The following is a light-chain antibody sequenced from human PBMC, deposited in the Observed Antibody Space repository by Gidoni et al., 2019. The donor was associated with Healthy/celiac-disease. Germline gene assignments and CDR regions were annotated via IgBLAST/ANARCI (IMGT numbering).Light chain of an antibody. V-gene: IGKV1-9*01. J-gene: IGKJ1*01. CDR1: QGISSY. CDR3: QQLNRA. CDR2: AAS. Sequence: DIQLTQSPSFLSASVGDRVTITCRASQGISSYLAWYQHTPGKAPKLLIYAASTLQSGVPSRFSGSGSGTEFTLTISSLQPEDFATYYCQQLNRAFXXXTKVEIK.